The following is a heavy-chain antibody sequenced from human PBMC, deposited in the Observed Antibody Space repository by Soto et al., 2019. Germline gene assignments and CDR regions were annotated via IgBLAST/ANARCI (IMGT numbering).Heavy chain of an antibody. D-gene: IGHD2-2*01. V-gene: IGHV4-30-4*01. CDR3: ARGCSSSTCTRPYYGMAV. CDR2: IYYSGST. Sequence: SETLSLTCTVSGGSISSGDYYWSWNRQPPGKGLEWMGYIYYSGSTYYNPSLKSRLTISVDTSKNQFSLKLSSVTAADTAVYYCARGCSSSTCTRPYYGMAVWGQGTKVTVSS. J-gene: IGHJ6*02. CDR1: GGSISSGDYY.